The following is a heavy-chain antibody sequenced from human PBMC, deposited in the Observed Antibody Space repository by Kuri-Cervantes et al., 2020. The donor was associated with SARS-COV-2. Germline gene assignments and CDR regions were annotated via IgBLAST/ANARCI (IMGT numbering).Heavy chain of an antibody. CDR2: INAGNGNT. CDR1: GYTFTSYG. Sequence: ASVKVSCKASGYTFTSYGISWVRQAPGQGLEWMGWINAGNGNTKYSQKFQGRVTITRDTSASTAYMELSSLRSEDTAVYYCAGEERKGCAFDIWGQGTMVTVSS. CDR3: AGEERKGCAFDI. J-gene: IGHJ3*02. V-gene: IGHV1-3*01. D-gene: IGHD1-1*01.